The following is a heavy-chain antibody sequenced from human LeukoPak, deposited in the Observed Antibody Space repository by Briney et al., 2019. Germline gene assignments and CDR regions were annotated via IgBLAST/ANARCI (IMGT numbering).Heavy chain of an antibody. CDR1: GGSFSGYY. CDR2: INHSGST. CDR3: ARRWSSYGRKDIDY. Sequence: SETLSLTCAVYGGSFSGYYWSWIRQPPGKGLEWIGEINHSGSTNYNPSLKSRVTISVDTSKNQFSLKLSSVTAADTAVYYCARRWSSYGRKDIDYWGQGTLVTVSS. V-gene: IGHV4-34*01. J-gene: IGHJ4*02. D-gene: IGHD5-18*01.